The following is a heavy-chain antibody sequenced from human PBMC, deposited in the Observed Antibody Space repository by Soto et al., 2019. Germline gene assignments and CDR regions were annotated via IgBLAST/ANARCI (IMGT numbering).Heavy chain of an antibody. CDR2: INGGNGNT. V-gene: IGHV1-3*01. Sequence: ASVNVSCKASGYTFISYAMHWVRQAPGQRLEWMGWINGGNGNTKYSQKFQGRVTITRDTSATTAYMELSSLRSEDTAVYYCAREGGYGLPEYHGMDVWGQGTTVTVSS. J-gene: IGHJ6*02. CDR3: AREGGYGLPEYHGMDV. D-gene: IGHD5-12*01. CDR1: GYTFISYA.